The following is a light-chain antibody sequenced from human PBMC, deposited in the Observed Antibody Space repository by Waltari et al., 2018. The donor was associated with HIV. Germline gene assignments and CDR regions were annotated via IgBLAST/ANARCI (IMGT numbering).Light chain of an antibody. CDR2: LEGSGSY. CDR1: SGHRSYL. CDR3: ETWDSNTHKVV. Sequence: QPVLTQSSSASASLGSSVTLTCPLSSGHRSYLIARHQPQPGKAPRYLMKLEGSGSYNKGSGIPDRFSGSSSGADRYLTISNLQSEDEADYYCETWDSNTHKVVFGGGTKLTVL. V-gene: IGLV4-60*03. J-gene: IGLJ2*01.